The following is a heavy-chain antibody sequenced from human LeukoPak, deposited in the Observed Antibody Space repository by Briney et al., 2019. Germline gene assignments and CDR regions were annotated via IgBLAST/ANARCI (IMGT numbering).Heavy chain of an antibody. J-gene: IGHJ6*03. CDR3: ARVPDYYCYYMDV. CDR2: INPNSGGT. V-gene: IGHV1-2*02. Sequence: GASVKVSCKASGYTFTGYYMHWVRQAPGQGLEWMGWINPNSGGTNYAQKFQGRVTMTRDTSISTAYMELSRLRSDDTAVYYCARVPDYYCYYMDVWGKGTTVTVSS. CDR1: GYTFTGYY.